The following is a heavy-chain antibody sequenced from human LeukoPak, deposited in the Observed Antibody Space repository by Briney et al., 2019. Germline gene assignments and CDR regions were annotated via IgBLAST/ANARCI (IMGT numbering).Heavy chain of an antibody. CDR1: GGSISSSSYY. CDR2: IYYSGST. Sequence: SETLSLTCTVSGGSISSSSYYWGWIRQPPGKGLEWIGSIYYSGSTYYNPSLKSRVTISVDTSKNQFSLKLSSVTAADTAVYYCARHVGDYDFWSDYYPVEPFDYWGQGTLVTVSS. V-gene: IGHV4-39*01. CDR3: ARHVGDYDFWSDYYPVEPFDY. D-gene: IGHD3-3*01. J-gene: IGHJ4*02.